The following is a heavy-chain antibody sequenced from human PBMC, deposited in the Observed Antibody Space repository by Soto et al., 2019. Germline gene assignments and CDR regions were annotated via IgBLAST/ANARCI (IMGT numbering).Heavy chain of an antibody. J-gene: IGHJ4*02. CDR2: FHYSGST. CDR1: GGSISSRDSY. CDR3: ARGFGRSHFDY. D-gene: IGHD3-16*01. V-gene: IGHV4-39*01. Sequence: SETRSRTCTVSGGSISSRDSYWVWIRQPPGKGLEWIGSFHYSGSTYYNPSLKSRVTISVDTSKNQLSLRVTSVTAADTAVYYCARGFGRSHFDYWGQGTLVTVSS.